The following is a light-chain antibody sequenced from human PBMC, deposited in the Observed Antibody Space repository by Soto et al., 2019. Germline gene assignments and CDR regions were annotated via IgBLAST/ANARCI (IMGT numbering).Light chain of an antibody. CDR1: SSTIGSKT. CDR2: TTN. V-gene: IGLV1-44*01. Sequence: QSVLTQPPSASGTPGQRVTISCSGSSSTIGSKTLNWYQHLPGSAPKLLIYTTNQRPLGVPDRFSGSKSGTSASLAISGLQPEDEADYYCAAWNDSLNGVVFGGGTKVTVL. CDR3: AAWNDSLNGVV. J-gene: IGLJ3*02.